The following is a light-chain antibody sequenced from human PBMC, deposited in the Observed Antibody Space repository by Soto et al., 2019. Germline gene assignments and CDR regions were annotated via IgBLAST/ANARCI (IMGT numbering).Light chain of an antibody. J-gene: IGKJ5*01. V-gene: IGKV3-15*01. CDR1: QSVSSN. CDR3: QQRSNFIT. Sequence: EIVMTQSPATLSVSPGERATLSCRASQSVSSNLAWYQQKPGQAPRLLIYGASTRATGIPARFSGSGSGTEFTLTISSLQSEDFAVYYCQQRSNFITFGPGTRVEIK. CDR2: GAS.